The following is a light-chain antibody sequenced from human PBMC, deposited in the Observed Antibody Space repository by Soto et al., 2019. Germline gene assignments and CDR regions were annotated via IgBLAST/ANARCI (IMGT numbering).Light chain of an antibody. J-gene: IGKJ4*01. CDR3: QQRTTWPT. Sequence: EIVLTQSPATLSLSPGDRATLSCRASQSVTSALAWFQQKPGQAPRLLIYDVSRRATGIPARFSGSGSGTDFTLTINSLEPEGFAVYYCQQRTTWPTFGGGTKVEIK. V-gene: IGKV3-11*01. CDR1: QSVTSA. CDR2: DVS.